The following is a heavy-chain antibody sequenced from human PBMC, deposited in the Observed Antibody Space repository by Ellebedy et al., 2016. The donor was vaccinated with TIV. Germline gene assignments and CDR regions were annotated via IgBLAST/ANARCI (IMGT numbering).Heavy chain of an antibody. J-gene: IGHJ4*02. Sequence: GESLKISXTVSGLSVNNYDLNWVRQAPGKGLEWLSYIAGSTGATYYAGSVKGRFTISGDNAKNSLYLQMNSLREEDTAVYYCAVGWMQFWGQGTLVIVST. CDR2: IAGSTGAT. CDR3: AVGWMQF. D-gene: IGHD5-18*01. V-gene: IGHV3-48*02. CDR1: GLSVNNYD.